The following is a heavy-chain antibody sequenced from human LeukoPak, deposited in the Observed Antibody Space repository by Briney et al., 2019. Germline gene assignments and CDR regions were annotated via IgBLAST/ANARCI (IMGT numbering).Heavy chain of an antibody. D-gene: IGHD3-16*01. Sequence: PSETLSLTCTVSGGSISSYYWSWIRQPAGKGLEWIGRIYTSGSTNYNPSLKSRVTISVDRSKNQFSLKLSSVTAADTAVYYCARMGWFGSYGAFDIWGQGTMVTVSS. CDR2: IYTSGST. CDR1: GGSISSYY. V-gene: IGHV4-4*07. CDR3: ARMGWFGSYGAFDI. J-gene: IGHJ3*02.